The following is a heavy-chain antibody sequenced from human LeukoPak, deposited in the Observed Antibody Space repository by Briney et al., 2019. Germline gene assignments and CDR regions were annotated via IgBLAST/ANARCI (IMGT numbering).Heavy chain of an antibody. CDR3: ARWSLAYDAFDI. Sequence: ASVKVSCKASGDPFTSYAMHWVRQAPGQRLEWMGWINAGNGNTKYSQKFQGRVTITRDTSASTACMELSSLRSEDTAVYYCARWSLAYDAFDIWGQGTMVTVSS. V-gene: IGHV1-3*01. CDR1: GDPFTSYA. D-gene: IGHD2-15*01. CDR2: INAGNGNT. J-gene: IGHJ3*02.